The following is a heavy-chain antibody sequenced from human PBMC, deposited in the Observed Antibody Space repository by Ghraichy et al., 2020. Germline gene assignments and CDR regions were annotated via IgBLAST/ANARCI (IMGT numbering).Heavy chain of an antibody. CDR1: GGTFSSYA. CDR2: IIPIFGTA. D-gene: IGHD3-10*01. CDR3: ARGGIRRGYYYYYYMDV. V-gene: IGHV1-69*13. J-gene: IGHJ6*03. Sequence: SVKVSCKASGGTFSSYAISWVRQAPGQGLEWMGGIIPIFGTANYAQKFQGRVTITADESTSTAYMELSSLRSEDTAVYYCARGGIRRGYYYYYYMDVWGKGTTVTVSS.